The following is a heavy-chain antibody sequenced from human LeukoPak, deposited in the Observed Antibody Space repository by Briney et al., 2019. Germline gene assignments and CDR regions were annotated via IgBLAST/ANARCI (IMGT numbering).Heavy chain of an antibody. J-gene: IGHJ4*02. CDR2: ISSSGSII. Sequence: GGSLRLSCAASGFTFSSYEMNWVRQAPGKGLEWVSYISSSGSIIYYADSVKGRFTISRDNAKNSLYLQMNSLRAEDTAVYYCAREYYYGSGSMIWGQGTLVTVSS. D-gene: IGHD3-10*01. V-gene: IGHV3-48*03. CDR3: AREYYYGSGSMI. CDR1: GFTFSSYE.